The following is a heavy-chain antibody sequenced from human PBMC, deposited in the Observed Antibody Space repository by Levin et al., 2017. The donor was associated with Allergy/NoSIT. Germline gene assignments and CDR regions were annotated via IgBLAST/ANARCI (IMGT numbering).Heavy chain of an antibody. CDR1: GFTFSSYA. V-gene: IGHV3-30*04. D-gene: IGHD5-18*01. J-gene: IGHJ4*02. CDR2: ISYDGSNK. Sequence: GGSLRLSCAASGFTFSSYAMHWVRQAPGKGLEWVAVISYDGSNKYYADSVKGRFTISRDNSKNTLYLQMNSLRAEDTAVYYCAKEGYSYGPFDYWGQGTLVTVSS. CDR3: AKEGYSYGPFDY.